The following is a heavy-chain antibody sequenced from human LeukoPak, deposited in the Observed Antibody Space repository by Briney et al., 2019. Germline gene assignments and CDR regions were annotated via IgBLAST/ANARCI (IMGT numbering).Heavy chain of an antibody. D-gene: IGHD5-24*01. Sequence: PSETLSLTCSVSGASISSHYWSWIRQPPGKGLEWIGSIYYSGSTHYNPSLKSRVTISVDTSKNQFSLKLSSVTAADTAVYYCARDGEMGTIENYFDYWGQGALVTVSS. CDR3: ARDGEMGTIENYFDY. CDR1: GASISSHY. CDR2: IYYSGST. V-gene: IGHV4-59*11. J-gene: IGHJ4*02.